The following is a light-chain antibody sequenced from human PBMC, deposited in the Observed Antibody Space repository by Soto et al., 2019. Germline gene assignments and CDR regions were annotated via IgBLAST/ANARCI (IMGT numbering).Light chain of an antibody. J-gene: IGKJ1*01. V-gene: IGKV1-5*01. CDR2: DAT. CDR3: QQFPKSST. Sequence: IQMTQSPSTLPASVGDRVTITCRASHNIERWMAWYQTKRGRAPTVLTFDATTLHSGVPSRFSGGGSGTEFALTSNGHQPDDFATYYRQQFPKSSTFGQATTVEI. CDR1: HNIERW.